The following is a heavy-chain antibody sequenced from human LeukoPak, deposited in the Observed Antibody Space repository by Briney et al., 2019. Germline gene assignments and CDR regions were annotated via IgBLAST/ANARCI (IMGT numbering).Heavy chain of an antibody. Sequence: GGSLRLSCGASGFSFSDDWMSWVRQAPGKGLEWVGHIKHKRDGGTTDYAAPVKGRFTISRDDSKNMLYLEMNSLKIEDTAVYYCTTVTMVRDYDYWGQGTLVTVSS. D-gene: IGHD3-10*01. J-gene: IGHJ4*02. CDR1: GFSFSDDW. CDR2: IKHKRDGGTT. CDR3: TTVTMVRDYDY. V-gene: IGHV3-15*01.